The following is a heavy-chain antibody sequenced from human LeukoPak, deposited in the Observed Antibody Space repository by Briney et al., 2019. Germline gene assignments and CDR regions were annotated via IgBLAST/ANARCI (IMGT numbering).Heavy chain of an antibody. J-gene: IGHJ4*02. Sequence: GGSLRLSCAASGFTFSSYAMSWVRQAPGKGLEWVANIKQDGSEKYYVDSVKGRFTISRDNAKNSLYLQMNSLRAEDTAVYYCAAETPDDILTAYWGQGTLVTVSS. CDR1: GFTFSSYA. D-gene: IGHD3-9*01. CDR3: AAETPDDILTAY. CDR2: IKQDGSEK. V-gene: IGHV3-7*01.